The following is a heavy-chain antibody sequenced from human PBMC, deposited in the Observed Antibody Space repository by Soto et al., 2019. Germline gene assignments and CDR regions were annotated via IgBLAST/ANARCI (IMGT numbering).Heavy chain of an antibody. D-gene: IGHD1-26*01. V-gene: IGHV3-30*03. J-gene: IGHJ6*02. CDR1: GFTFSAYA. Sequence: QVQLVESGGGVVQPGRSLRLSCAASGFTFSAYAMHLVRQAPGKGLEWVAVISYDGNNKYYADSVKGRFTISRDNSKNTLYLQMNSLRAEDTAVYYCARDGGVGATLVYYYYGMDVWGQGTTVTVSS. CDR3: ARDGGVGATLVYYYYGMDV. CDR2: ISYDGNNK.